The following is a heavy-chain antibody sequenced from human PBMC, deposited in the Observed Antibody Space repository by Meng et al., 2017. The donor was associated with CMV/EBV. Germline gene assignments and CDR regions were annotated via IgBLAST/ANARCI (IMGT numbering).Heavy chain of an antibody. Sequence: TISWVRQAPGQGLEWMGRIIPILGIANYAQKFQGRVTITADKSTSTAYMELSSLRSEDTAVYYCARGVGYCSSTSCLTPRWGNWYFDLWGRGTLVTVSS. D-gene: IGHD2-2*01. V-gene: IGHV1-69*02. CDR3: ARGVGYCSSTSCLTPRWGNWYFDL. CDR1: T. J-gene: IGHJ2*01. CDR2: IIPILGIA.